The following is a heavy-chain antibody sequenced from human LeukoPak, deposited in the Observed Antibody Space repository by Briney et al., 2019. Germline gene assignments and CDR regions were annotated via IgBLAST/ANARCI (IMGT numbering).Heavy chain of an antibody. CDR3: ARAYYYDSSGYYVYYFDY. D-gene: IGHD3-22*01. CDR1: GGSISSGGYS. J-gene: IGHJ4*02. V-gene: IGHV4-30-2*01. CDR2: IYQSGTT. Sequence: SQTLSLTCAVSGGSISSGGYSWSWIRQPPGKGLEWIGCIYQSGTTYYNPSLKSRVTISVDRSKNQFSLKLGSVTAADTAVYYCARAYYYDSSGYYVYYFDYWGQGTLVTVSS.